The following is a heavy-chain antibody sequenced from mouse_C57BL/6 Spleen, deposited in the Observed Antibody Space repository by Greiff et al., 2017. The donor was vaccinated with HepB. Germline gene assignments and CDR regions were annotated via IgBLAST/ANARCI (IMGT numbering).Heavy chain of an antibody. J-gene: IGHJ3*01. CDR2: IRLKSDNYAT. Sequence: EVMLVESGGGLVQPGGSMKLSCVASGFTFSNYWMNWVRQSPEKGLEWVAQIRLKSDNYATHYAESVKGRFTISRDDSKSSVYLQMNNLRAEDTGIYYCTCRDGYFLFAYWGQGTLVTVSA. V-gene: IGHV6-3*01. D-gene: IGHD2-3*01. CDR3: TCRDGYFLFAY. CDR1: GFTFSNYW.